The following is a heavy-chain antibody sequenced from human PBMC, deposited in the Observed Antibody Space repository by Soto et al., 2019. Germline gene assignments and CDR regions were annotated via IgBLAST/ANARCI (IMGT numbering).Heavy chain of an antibody. V-gene: IGHV1-69*02. Sequence: QVQLVQSGAEVKKPGSSVKVSCKASGGTFSSYTISWVRQAPGQGLEWMGRIIPILGIANYAQKFQGRVTITADKSTSTAYMELSSLRSEDTAVYYCARHPHLRTGAGDWFGPWGQGTLVTVSS. CDR3: ARHPHLRTGAGDWFGP. J-gene: IGHJ5*02. CDR2: IIPILGIA. D-gene: IGHD3-3*01. CDR1: GGTFSSYT.